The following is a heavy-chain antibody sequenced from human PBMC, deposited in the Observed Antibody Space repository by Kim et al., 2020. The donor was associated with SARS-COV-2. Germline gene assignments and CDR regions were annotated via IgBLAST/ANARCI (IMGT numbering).Heavy chain of an antibody. CDR2: IKQDGSEK. Sequence: GGSLRLSCAASGFTFSSYWMSWVRQAPGKGLECVANIKQDGSEKYYVDSVKGRFTISRDNAKNSLYLQMNSLRAEDTAVYYCARASDSSGYYYITSSPEYNDYWGQGTLVTVSS. CDR3: ARASDSSGYYYITSSPEYNDY. V-gene: IGHV3-7*01. CDR1: GFTFSSYW. J-gene: IGHJ4*02. D-gene: IGHD3-22*01.